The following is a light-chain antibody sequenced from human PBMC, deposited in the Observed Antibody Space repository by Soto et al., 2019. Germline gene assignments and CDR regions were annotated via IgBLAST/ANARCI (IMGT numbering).Light chain of an antibody. CDR3: QQYNNWPLT. CDR2: GAS. CDR1: QSVNFN. J-gene: IGKJ2*01. V-gene: IGKV3-15*01. Sequence: EIVMTQSPATLSVSPGGRATLSCRASQSVNFNLAWYQQKPGQSPRLLVYGASTRATGLPARFSGRGLGTEFILTNSGLQFEDFAIYYCQQYNNWPLTFGQGTKLEIK.